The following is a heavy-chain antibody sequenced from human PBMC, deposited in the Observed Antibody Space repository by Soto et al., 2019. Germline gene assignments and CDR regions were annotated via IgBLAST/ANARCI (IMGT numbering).Heavy chain of an antibody. J-gene: IGHJ3*02. CDR2: ISASSSSI. D-gene: IGHD3-9*01. CDR1: GFNFITFS. CDR3: VRDADNRDAVAI. Sequence: DVQLVESGGGLVKPGGSLRLSCAASGFNFITFSMNWVRQAPGKGLEWVSSISASSSSIYYAESVKGRFTVSRDNAKNSLYLQMNSLTAEDTGLYYCVRDADNRDAVAIWGHGTTFTVSS. V-gene: IGHV3-21*01.